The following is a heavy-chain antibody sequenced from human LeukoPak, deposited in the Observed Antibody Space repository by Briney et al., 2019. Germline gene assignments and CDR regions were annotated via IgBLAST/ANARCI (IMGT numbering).Heavy chain of an antibody. CDR3: AREPRYSGSFDY. Sequence: SETLSLTCTVSGGSISSYYWSWIRQPAGKGLEWIGRIYTSGSTNYNPSLKSRVTISVDKSKNQFSLKLSSVTAADTAVYYCAREPRYSGSFDYWGQGTLVTVSS. CDR2: IYTSGST. D-gene: IGHD3-16*02. J-gene: IGHJ4*02. V-gene: IGHV4-4*07. CDR1: GGSISSYY.